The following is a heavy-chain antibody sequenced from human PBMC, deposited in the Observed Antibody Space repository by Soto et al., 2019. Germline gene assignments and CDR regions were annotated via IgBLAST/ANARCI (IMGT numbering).Heavy chain of an antibody. J-gene: IGHJ6*02. CDR3: TRDAPYYYGSGSYYNARYYYGMDV. D-gene: IGHD3-10*01. V-gene: IGHV3-49*04. CDR1: GFTFGDYA. Sequence: GGSLRLSCTASGFTFGDYAMSWVHQAPGKGLEWVGFIRSKAYGGTTEYAASVKGRFTISRDDSKSIAYLQMNSLKTEDTAVYYCTRDAPYYYGSGSYYNARYYYGMDVWGQGTPVTVSS. CDR2: IRSKAYGGTT.